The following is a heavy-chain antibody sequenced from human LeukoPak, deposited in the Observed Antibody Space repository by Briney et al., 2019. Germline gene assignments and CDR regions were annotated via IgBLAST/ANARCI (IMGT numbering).Heavy chain of an antibody. D-gene: IGHD1-26*01. V-gene: IGHV3-30*18. CDR1: GFTFSSYG. CDR3: AKGGRGDAFDI. CDR2: ISYDGSNK. J-gene: IGHJ3*02. Sequence: PGGSLRLSCAASGFTFSSYGMHWVRQAPGKGLEWVAVISYDGSNKYYADSVKGRFTISRDNSRNTLYLQMNSLRAEDTAVYYCAKGGRGDAFDIWGQGTLVTVSS.